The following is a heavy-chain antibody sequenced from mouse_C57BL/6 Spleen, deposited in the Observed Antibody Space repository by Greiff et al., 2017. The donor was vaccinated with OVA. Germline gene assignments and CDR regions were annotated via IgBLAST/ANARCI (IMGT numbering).Heavy chain of an antibody. CDR2: IYPGDGDT. V-gene: IGHV1-82*01. J-gene: IGHJ1*03. CDR3: ARILLTGYFDV. D-gene: IGHD1-1*01. Sequence: VMLVESGPELVKPGASVKISCKASGYAFSSSWMNWVKQRPGKGLEWIGRIYPGDGDTNYNGKFKGKATLTADKSSSTAYMQLSSLTSEDSAVYFCARILLTGYFDVWGTGTTVTVSS. CDR1: GYAFSSSW.